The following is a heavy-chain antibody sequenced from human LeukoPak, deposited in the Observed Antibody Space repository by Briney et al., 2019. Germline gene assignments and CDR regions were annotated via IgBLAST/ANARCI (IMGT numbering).Heavy chain of an antibody. CDR2: IYYSGST. D-gene: IGHD6-13*01. V-gene: IGHV4-39*01. CDR3: ARLYSSQPFYYYYYMDV. CDR1: GGSISSSSYY. Sequence: SETLSLTCTVSGGSISSSSYYWGWIRQPPGKGLEWIGSIYYSGSTYYNPSLKSRVTISVDTSKNQFSLKLSSVTAADTAVYYCARLYSSQPFYYYYYMDVWGKGTTVTVSS. J-gene: IGHJ6*03.